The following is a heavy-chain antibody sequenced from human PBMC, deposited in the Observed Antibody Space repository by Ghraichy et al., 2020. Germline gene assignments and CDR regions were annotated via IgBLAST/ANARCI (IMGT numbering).Heavy chain of an antibody. D-gene: IGHD5-18*01. CDR2: INPNSGGT. V-gene: IGHV1-2*02. CDR3: ARDLSGLPPHFDY. Sequence: ASVKVSCKASGYTFTGYYMHWVRQAPGQGLEWMGWINPNSGGTNYAQKFQGRVTMTRDTSISTAYMELSRLRSDDTAVYYCARDLSGLPPHFDYWGQGTLVTVSS. J-gene: IGHJ4*02. CDR1: GYTFTGYY.